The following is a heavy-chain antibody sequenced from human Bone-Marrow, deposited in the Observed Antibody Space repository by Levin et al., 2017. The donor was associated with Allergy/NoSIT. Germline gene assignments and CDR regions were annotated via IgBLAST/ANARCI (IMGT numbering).Heavy chain of an antibody. CDR1: GGSFSGYY. D-gene: IGHD2-15*01. CDR3: AIDHFGKIYCSGGSCYSRSYYYAYVDV. J-gene: IGHJ6*03. V-gene: IGHV4-34*01. Sequence: SQTLSLTCAVYGGSFSGYYWSWIRQPPGKGLEWIGEINHSGSTNYNPSLKSRVTISVDTSKNQFSLKLSSVTAADTAVYYCAIDHFGKIYCSGGSCYSRSYYYAYVDVWGKGTTVTVSS. CDR2: INHSGST.